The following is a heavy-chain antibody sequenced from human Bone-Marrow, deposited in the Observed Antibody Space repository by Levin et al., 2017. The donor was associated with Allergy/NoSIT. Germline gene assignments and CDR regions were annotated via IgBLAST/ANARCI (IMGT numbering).Heavy chain of an antibody. V-gene: IGHV3-73*01. CDR3: TRLGGMDGSIAARTERLNWFDP. CDR1: GFTFTGSA. D-gene: IGHD6-6*01. CDR2: IRSKANTYAT. J-gene: IGHJ5*02. Sequence: GGSLRLSCAASGFTFTGSAMHWVRQASGNGLEWVGRIRSKANTYATAYAASVKGRFTISRDDAKNTAYLQMDSLRTEDTAVYYCTRLGGMDGSIAARTERLNWFDPWGQGTLVTVSS.